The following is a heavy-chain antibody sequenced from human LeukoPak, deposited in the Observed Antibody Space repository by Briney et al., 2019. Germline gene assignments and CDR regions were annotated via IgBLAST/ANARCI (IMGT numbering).Heavy chain of an antibody. V-gene: IGHV4-31*03. Sequence: ASQTLSLTCTVSGGSISSGGYYWSWIRQHPGKGLEWIGYIYYSGSTYYNPSLKSRVTISVDTSKNQFSLKLSSVTAADTAVYYCARVASFGVATIQAFDYWGQGTLVTVSS. D-gene: IGHD3-3*01. J-gene: IGHJ4*02. CDR3: ARVASFGVATIQAFDY. CDR1: GGSISSGGYY. CDR2: IYYSGST.